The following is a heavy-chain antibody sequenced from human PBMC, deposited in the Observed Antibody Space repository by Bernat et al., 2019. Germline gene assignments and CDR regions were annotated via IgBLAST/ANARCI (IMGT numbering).Heavy chain of an antibody. J-gene: IGHJ4*02. Sequence: EVQLVESGGGLVKPGGSLRLSCAASGFTFSSYSMNWVRQAPGKGLEWVSSISSSSSYIYYADSVKGRFTIARDNAKNSLYLQMNSLRAEDTAVYYCARIRGGDFDYWGQGTLVTVSS. V-gene: IGHV3-21*01. CDR3: ARIRGGDFDY. D-gene: IGHD3-16*01. CDR2: ISSSSSYI. CDR1: GFTFSSYS.